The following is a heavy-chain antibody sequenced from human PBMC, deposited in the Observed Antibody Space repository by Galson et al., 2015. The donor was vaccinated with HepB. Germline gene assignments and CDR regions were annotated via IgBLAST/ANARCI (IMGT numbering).Heavy chain of an antibody. CDR2: INTNTGNP. CDR1: GYTFATYA. J-gene: IGHJ2*01. CDR3: ARGEYRSNWLYWYLDL. V-gene: IGHV7-4-1*02. D-gene: IGHD6-13*01. Sequence: SVKVSCKASGYTFATYAMNWVRQAPGQGLEWMGWINTNTGNPTYAQGFTGRFVFSLDTSVSTAYLQISSLEAEDTAVYYCARGEYRSNWLYWYLDLWGRGTLSLSPQ.